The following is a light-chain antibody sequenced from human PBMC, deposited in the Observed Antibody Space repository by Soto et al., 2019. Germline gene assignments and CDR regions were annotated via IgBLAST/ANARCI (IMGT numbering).Light chain of an antibody. Sequence: EIVMTQSPATLSVSPGERATLSCRASQSVSSSLAWYQQKPGQAPRLLIYGASTRDTGIPARFSGSGSGTEFTLTISSLQSEDFAVYYCQQYNYWPPQFTFGPGTKVDIK. CDR3: QQYNYWPPQFT. CDR2: GAS. V-gene: IGKV3D-15*01. J-gene: IGKJ3*01. CDR1: QSVSSS.